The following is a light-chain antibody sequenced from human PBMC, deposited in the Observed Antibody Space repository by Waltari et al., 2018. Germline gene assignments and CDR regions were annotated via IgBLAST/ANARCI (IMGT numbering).Light chain of an antibody. J-gene: IGKJ1*01. V-gene: IGKV1-8*01. CDR3: QQYYSYPPWT. CDR2: AAS. Sequence: AIRMTQSPSSFSASTGDRVTITCRASQGISSYLAWYQQKPWKAPKLLIYAASTLQSGVPSRFSGSGSGTDFTLTISCLQSEDFATYYCQQYYSYPPWTFGQGTKVKSN. CDR1: QGISSY.